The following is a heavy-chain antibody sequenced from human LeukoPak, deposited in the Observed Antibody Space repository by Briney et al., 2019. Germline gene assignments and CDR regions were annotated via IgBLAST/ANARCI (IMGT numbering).Heavy chain of an antibody. V-gene: IGHV3-30*04. D-gene: IGHD3-10*01. CDR2: ISYHGSNK. CDR1: GFTFGSYA. CDR3: ARARDWVLLWFGEPHNWFDP. Sequence: PGRSLRLSCAASGFTFGSYAMHWVRQAPGKGLEWVALISYHGSNKYYADSVKGRFTISRDNSKNTLYLQMNSLRAEDTAVYYCARARDWVLLWFGEPHNWFDPWGQGTLVTVSS. J-gene: IGHJ5*02.